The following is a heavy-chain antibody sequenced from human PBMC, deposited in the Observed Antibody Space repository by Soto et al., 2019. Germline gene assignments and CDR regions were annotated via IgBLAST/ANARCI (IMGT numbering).Heavy chain of an antibody. Sequence: QITLNESGPTQVKPRQTLTLTCTFSGFSLTTSGVGVGWIRQSPGKAPEWLALIYWDDDKRYSLSLKCRLTINNDHSKNQVVLTMADLDPADTATYYCAHRVLRTVFGLVTTTAIYFDFWGQGTPVAVSS. CDR1: GFSLTTSGVG. D-gene: IGHD3-3*01. J-gene: IGHJ4*02. CDR3: AHRVLRTVFGLVTTTAIYFDF. CDR2: IYWDDDK. V-gene: IGHV2-5*02.